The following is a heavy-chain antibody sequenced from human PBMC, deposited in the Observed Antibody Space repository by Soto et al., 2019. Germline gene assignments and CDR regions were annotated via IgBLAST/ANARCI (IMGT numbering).Heavy chain of an antibody. Sequence: GGSLRLSCAASGFTFSSYAMHWVRQAPGKGLVWVSRISSDGTSTNYADSVKGRFTISRDNAKNALSLQMNSLRAEDTAVYYCARGDRGAFDLWGQGTVVTVSS. J-gene: IGHJ3*01. CDR2: ISSDGTST. V-gene: IGHV3-74*01. CDR3: ARGDRGAFDL. D-gene: IGHD1-26*01. CDR1: GFTFSSYA.